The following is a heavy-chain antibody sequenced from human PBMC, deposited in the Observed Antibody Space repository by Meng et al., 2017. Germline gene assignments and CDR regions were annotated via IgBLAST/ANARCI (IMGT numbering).Heavy chain of an antibody. J-gene: IGHJ5*02. CDR2: CITIFGKA. CDR1: IGTYSSNC. CDR3: AGKSWFDP. Sequence: VAEVSETGSSVKAVCQVSIGTYSSNCISRVRRAPGQGIECMEGCITIFGKANYEQQFKVRVTITANESTSKAYMEMSSETAEYNGVNYFAGKSWFDPWGQGTLVTVSS. V-gene: IGHV1-69*01.